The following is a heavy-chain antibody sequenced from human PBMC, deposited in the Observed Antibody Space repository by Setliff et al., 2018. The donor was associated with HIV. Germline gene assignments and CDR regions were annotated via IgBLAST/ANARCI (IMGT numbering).Heavy chain of an antibody. CDR2: IHSSGPT. J-gene: IGHJ1*01. V-gene: IGHV4-61*05. CDR3: ARHDADGGGPFFQH. Sequence: PSETLSLTCTVSGGSITSGSYYWGWIRQPPGKGLEWIGYIHSSGPTNYNPSLKSRVSISVDTSKNQFSLKLSSVTAADTAVYYCARHDADGGGPFFQHWGQGTPVTVSS. D-gene: IGHD3-16*01. CDR1: GGSITSGSYY.